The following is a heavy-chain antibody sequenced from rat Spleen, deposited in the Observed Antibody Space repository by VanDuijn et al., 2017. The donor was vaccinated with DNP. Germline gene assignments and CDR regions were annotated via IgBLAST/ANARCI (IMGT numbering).Heavy chain of an antibody. CDR2: ISYNGGTP. CDR3: ARHRTIMPYYYAMDA. CDR1: GFTFSNYG. Sequence: EVQLVESGGALVQPGRSLILSCAASGFTFSNYGMHWIRQAPAKGLEWVATISYNGGTPYYRDSVKGRFTISRDNAQSTLYLQMDSLRSEDTATYYCARHRTIMPYYYAMDAWGQGASVTVSS. V-gene: IGHV5-29*01. J-gene: IGHJ4*01. D-gene: IGHD1-12*01.